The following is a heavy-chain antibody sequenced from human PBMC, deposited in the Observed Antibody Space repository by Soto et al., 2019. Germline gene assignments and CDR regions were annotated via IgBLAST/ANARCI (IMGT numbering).Heavy chain of an antibody. CDR2: INPNSGGT. V-gene: IGHV1-2*02. J-gene: IGHJ4*02. D-gene: IGHD3-16*01. Sequence: GASVKFSCKASGYTFTGYYMHWVRQAPGQGLEWMGWINPNSGGTNYAQKFQGRVTMTRDTSISTAYMELSRLRSDDTAGYYCARKIWVRDGSNCVGFWGQGTLVTVSS. CDR3: ARKIWVRDGSNCVGF. CDR1: GYTFTGYY.